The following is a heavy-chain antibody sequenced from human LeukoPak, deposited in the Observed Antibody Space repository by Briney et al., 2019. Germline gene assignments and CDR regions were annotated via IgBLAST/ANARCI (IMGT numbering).Heavy chain of an antibody. CDR2: IRYDGSNK. CDR1: GFTFSSYG. J-gene: IGHJ4*02. D-gene: IGHD3-3*01. CDR3: AKDPLDFWSGSLEY. Sequence: GGSLRLSCAASGFTFSSYGMHWVRQAPGKGLEWVAFIRYDGSNKYYADSVKGRFTISRDNSKNTLYLQMDSLRAEDTAVYYCAKDPLDFWSGSLEYWGQGTLVTVSS. V-gene: IGHV3-30*02.